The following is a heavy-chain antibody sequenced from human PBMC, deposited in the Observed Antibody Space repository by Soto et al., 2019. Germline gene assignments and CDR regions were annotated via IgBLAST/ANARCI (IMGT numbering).Heavy chain of an antibody. CDR3: ARRVSP. CDR1: GGSISSGGYY. V-gene: IGHV4-31*03. D-gene: IGHD2-8*01. J-gene: IGHJ5*02. Sequence: QVQLQESGPGLVKPSQTLSLTCTVSGGSISSGGYYWTWIRQHPGKGLEWIGYLYYSGSTYYNPALKSRVTISIDTSKNPFSLKLSSGTAAATAVYYCARRVSPWGQGTLVTVSP. CDR2: LYYSGST.